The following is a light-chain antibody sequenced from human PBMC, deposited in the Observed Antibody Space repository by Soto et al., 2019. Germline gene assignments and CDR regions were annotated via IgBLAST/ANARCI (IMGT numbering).Light chain of an antibody. CDR1: QSISTW. V-gene: IGKV1-5*03. CDR2: KAS. CDR3: QQYSGYLLT. Sequence: DIQMTQSPSTLSASVGDRDTITCRASQSISTWLAWYQQKPGKAPKLLIYKASNLESWVPSRFSGSGSGTKFTLTISGLQPDDFATYYCQQYSGYLLTFGGGTKV. J-gene: IGKJ4*01.